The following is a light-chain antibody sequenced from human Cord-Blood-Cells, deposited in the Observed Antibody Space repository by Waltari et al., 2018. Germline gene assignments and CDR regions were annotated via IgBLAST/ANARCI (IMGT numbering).Light chain of an antibody. V-gene: IGLV1-51*01. Sequence: QSVLTQPPSVSAAPGQKVIISCSGSSSNIGNNYVSWYQQLPGTAPKLLIYDNNKRPSGIPDRFSGSKSGTSATLGITGLQTGDEADYYCGTWDNSLSVVFGTGTKVTVL. CDR3: GTWDNSLSVV. CDR2: DNN. J-gene: IGLJ1*01. CDR1: SSNIGNNY.